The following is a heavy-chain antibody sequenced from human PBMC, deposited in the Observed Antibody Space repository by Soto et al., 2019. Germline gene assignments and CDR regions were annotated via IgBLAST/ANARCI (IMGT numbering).Heavy chain of an antibody. CDR2: ISSSSSYI. CDR3: ARVHYYDSSGYIYFDY. J-gene: IGHJ4*02. Sequence: GGSLRLSCAASGFTFSSYSMNWVRQAPGKGLEWVSSISSSSSYIYYADSVKGRFTISRDNAKNSLYLQMNSLRAEDTAVYYCARVHYYDSSGYIYFDYWGQGTLVTVSS. CDR1: GFTFSSYS. V-gene: IGHV3-21*01. D-gene: IGHD3-22*01.